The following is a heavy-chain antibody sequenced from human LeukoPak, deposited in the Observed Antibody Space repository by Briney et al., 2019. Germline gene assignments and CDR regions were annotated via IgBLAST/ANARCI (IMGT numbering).Heavy chain of an antibody. CDR2: INHSGST. CDR1: GGSFSGYY. J-gene: IGHJ4*02. CDR3: ARGYCSGGSCYGGPYYFDC. D-gene: IGHD2-15*01. Sequence: SETLSLTCAVYGGSFSGYYWSWIRQPPGKGLEWIGEINHSGSTNYNPSLKSRVTISVDTSKNQFSLKLSSVTAADTAVYYCARGYCSGGSCYGGPYYFDCWGQGTLVTVSS. V-gene: IGHV4-34*01.